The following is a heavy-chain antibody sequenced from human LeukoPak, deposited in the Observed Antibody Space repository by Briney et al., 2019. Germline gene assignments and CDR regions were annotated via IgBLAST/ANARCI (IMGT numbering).Heavy chain of an antibody. J-gene: IGHJ4*02. CDR3: ARDRVIVGGTATYNFDH. Sequence: GASVMVSCKAYGYTFTPCFIHWVRQAPGQGLEWMGIINPTGGSTTYAQKFQGRVTVTRDMSTSTVYMELSSLTSEDTAVYYCARDRVIVGGTATYNFDHWGQGTLVTVSS. V-gene: IGHV1-46*01. CDR1: GYTFTPCF. D-gene: IGHD1-14*01. CDR2: INPTGGST.